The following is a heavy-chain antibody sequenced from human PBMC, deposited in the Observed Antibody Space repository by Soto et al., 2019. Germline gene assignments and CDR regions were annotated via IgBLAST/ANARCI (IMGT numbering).Heavy chain of an antibody. J-gene: IGHJ6*02. CDR1: GYTFTNYW. D-gene: IGHD4-17*01. Sequence: PGESLKISCKGSGYTFTNYWIVWVRQIPGKGLEWMGIIYPGDSDTRYSPSFQGQVTISADRSISTAYLQWSSLKASDNGMYYCARYPTLTDYFFHGMDVWGQGTTVTVSS. CDR3: ARYPTLTDYFFHGMDV. V-gene: IGHV5-51*01. CDR2: IYPGDSDT.